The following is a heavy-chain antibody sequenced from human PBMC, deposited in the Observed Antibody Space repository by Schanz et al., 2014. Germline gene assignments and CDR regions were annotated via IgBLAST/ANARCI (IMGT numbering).Heavy chain of an antibody. V-gene: IGHV1-2*06. J-gene: IGHJ4*02. Sequence: QVQLVQSGAEVKKPGASVKVSCKASGYTFSGYYMHWVRQAPGQGLEWMGRINPNSGGTNYAQKFQGRVTMTRDTSITTAYMELSSLRSDDTAVYYCVRELSGGTFDYWGQGALVTVSS. CDR1: GYTFSGYY. CDR2: INPNSGGT. CDR3: VRELSGGTFDY. D-gene: IGHD1-1*01.